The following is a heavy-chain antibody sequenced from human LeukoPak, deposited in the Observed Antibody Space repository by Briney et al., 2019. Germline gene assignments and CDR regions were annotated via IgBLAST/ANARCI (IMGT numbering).Heavy chain of an antibody. Sequence: GGSLRLSCTASGFTFGDYAMSWIRQAPGKGLEWVGFIRSKAYGETADYAASVKGRFTISRDDSKAIAYLQMNSLKTEDTAVYHCTRDRGAYNLYDYWGQGTLVTVFS. V-gene: IGHV3-49*03. J-gene: IGHJ4*02. D-gene: IGHD1-1*01. CDR1: GFTFGDYA. CDR3: TRDRGAYNLYDY. CDR2: IRSKAYGETA.